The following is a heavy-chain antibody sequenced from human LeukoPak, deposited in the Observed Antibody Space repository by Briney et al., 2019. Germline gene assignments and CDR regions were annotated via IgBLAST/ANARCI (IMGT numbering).Heavy chain of an antibody. J-gene: IGHJ4*02. D-gene: IGHD6-19*01. V-gene: IGHV4-39*07. CDR2: IYYSGST. CDR1: GGSISSSSYY. Sequence: SETLSLTCTVSGGSISSSSYYWGWIRQPPGKGLEWIGSIYYSGSTYYNPSLKSRVTISVDTSKNQFSLKLSSVTAADTAVYYCASTSSGWYRRGDYWGQGTLVTVSS. CDR3: ASTSSGWYRRGDY.